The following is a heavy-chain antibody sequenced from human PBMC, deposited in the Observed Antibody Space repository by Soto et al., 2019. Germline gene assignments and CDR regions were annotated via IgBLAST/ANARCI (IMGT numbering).Heavy chain of an antibody. D-gene: IGHD3-22*01. CDR3: ARSRYYYDSSGYRYWYFDL. CDR2: IYSGGST. V-gene: IGHV3-53*04. CDR1: GFTVSSNY. J-gene: IGHJ2*01. Sequence: VQLVESGGGLVQPGGSLRLSCAASGFTVSSNYMSWVRQAPGKGLEWVSVIYSGGSTYYADSVKGRFTISRHNSKNALYLQMNSLRAEDTAVYYCARSRYYYDSSGYRYWYFDLWGRGTLVTVSS.